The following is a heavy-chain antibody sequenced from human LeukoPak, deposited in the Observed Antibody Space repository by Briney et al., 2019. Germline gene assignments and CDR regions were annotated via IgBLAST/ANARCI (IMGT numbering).Heavy chain of an antibody. CDR3: AKDPRLVRGVIVDY. V-gene: IGHV3-23*01. D-gene: IGHD3-10*01. CDR2: ISGGGDTT. CDR1: GFTFSSYA. J-gene: IGHJ4*02. Sequence: GGSLRLSCVASGFTFSSYAMSWVRQAPGKGLEWVSAISGGGDTTHYADSVKGRFTISRDNSKNTLYLQMSSLRAEDTAVYYCAKDPRLVRGVIVDYWGQGTLVTVSS.